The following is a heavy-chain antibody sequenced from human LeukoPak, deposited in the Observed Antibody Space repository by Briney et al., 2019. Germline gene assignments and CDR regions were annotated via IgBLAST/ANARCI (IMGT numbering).Heavy chain of an antibody. Sequence: PSETLSLTCAVYGGSFSGYYWSWIRQPPGKGLEWNGEINHSGSTNYNPSLKSRVTISVDTSKNQFSLKLSSVTAADTAVYYCARGPATDIVLMVYAMSRHFDYWGQGTLVTVSS. CDR3: ARGPATDIVLMVYAMSRHFDY. CDR1: GGSFSGYY. J-gene: IGHJ4*02. CDR2: INHSGST. D-gene: IGHD2-8*01. V-gene: IGHV4-34*01.